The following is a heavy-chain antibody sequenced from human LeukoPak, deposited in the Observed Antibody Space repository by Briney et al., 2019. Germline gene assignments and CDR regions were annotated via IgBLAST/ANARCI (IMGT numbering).Heavy chain of an antibody. CDR1: GYTFTAYY. J-gene: IGHJ2*01. CDR2: INPNTGDT. V-gene: IGHV1-2*02. CDR3: ARATGVRRVLGF. D-gene: IGHD3-10*01. Sequence: ASVKVSCKASGYTFTAYYMHWVRQAPGQGVEWMGWINPNTGDTNYAQKFQGRVTMTRDTSISTAYMVLSRLRSDDTAVYYCARATGVRRVLGFWGRGTLVTVSS.